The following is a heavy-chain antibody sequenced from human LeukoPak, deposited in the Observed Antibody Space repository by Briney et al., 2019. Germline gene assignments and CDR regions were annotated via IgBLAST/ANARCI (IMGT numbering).Heavy chain of an antibody. J-gene: IGHJ4*02. D-gene: IGHD5-18*01. CDR3: ARAGSIVDTATYYFDY. CDR2: INHSGST. CDR1: GGSISSGGYY. Sequence: SETLSLTCTVSGGSISSGGYYWSWIRQPPGKGLEWIGEINHSGSTNYNPSLKSRVTISVDTSKNQFSLKLSSVTAADTAVYYCARAGSIVDTATYYFDYWGQGTLVTVSS. V-gene: IGHV4-39*07.